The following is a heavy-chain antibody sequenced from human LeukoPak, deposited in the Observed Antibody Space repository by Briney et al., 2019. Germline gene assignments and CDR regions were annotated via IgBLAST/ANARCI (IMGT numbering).Heavy chain of an antibody. V-gene: IGHV3-9*01. D-gene: IGHD3-10*01. CDR1: GLRFHDYA. J-gene: IGHJ6*02. Sequence: GRSLRLSRVASGLRFHDYAMHWVQQPPGKGLEWGTGVNWNSATIGYADSVKGRFTISRDNAKNSLYLHKKSLRVEDTAFYYYAKDKMVRGFIIGYCGMDVWGQGTTVTVSS. CDR3: AKDKMVRGFIIGYCGMDV. CDR2: VNWNSATI.